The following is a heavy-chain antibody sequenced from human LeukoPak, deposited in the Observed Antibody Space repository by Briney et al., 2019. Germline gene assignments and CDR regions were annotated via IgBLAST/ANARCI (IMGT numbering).Heavy chain of an antibody. V-gene: IGHV1-18*01. J-gene: IGHJ6*03. Sequence: ASVKVSCKASGYTFTSYGISWVRQAPGQGLEWMGWISAYNGNTNYAQKLQGRVTMTTDTSTSTAYMELRSLRSDDTAVYYCARDRSGWFPSKARYYYYMDVWGKGTTVTVSS. CDR2: ISAYNGNT. CDR3: ARDRSGWFPSKARYYYYMDV. CDR1: GYTFTSYG. D-gene: IGHD6-19*01.